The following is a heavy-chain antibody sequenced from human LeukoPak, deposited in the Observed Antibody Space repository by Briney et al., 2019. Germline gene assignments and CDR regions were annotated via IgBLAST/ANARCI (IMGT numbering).Heavy chain of an antibody. CDR3: ARGTYYYDSSGYYYFDY. D-gene: IGHD3-22*01. CDR2: MNPNSGNT. V-gene: IGHV1-8*01. CDR1: GYTFTSYD. Sequence: ASVKVSCKASGYTFTSYDINWVRQATGQGLEWMGWMNPNSGNTGYARKFQGRVTMTRNTSISTAYMELSSLRSEDTAVYYCARGTYYYDSSGYYYFDYWGQGTLVTVSS. J-gene: IGHJ4*02.